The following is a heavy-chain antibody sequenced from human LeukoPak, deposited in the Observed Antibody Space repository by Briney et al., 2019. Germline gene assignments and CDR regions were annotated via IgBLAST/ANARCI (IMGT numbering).Heavy chain of an antibody. CDR2: INNDGSIT. Sequence: PGGSLRLSCAVSGFIFSNHYMHRVRQAPGKGLVWVSRINNDGSITSYADSVRGRFTISRDNAKNTLYLQMNSLRAEDTAVYYCVLMVWGGGQGTLVTVSS. D-gene: IGHD3-10*01. CDR1: GFIFSNHY. CDR3: VLMVWG. V-gene: IGHV3-74*01. J-gene: IGHJ4*02.